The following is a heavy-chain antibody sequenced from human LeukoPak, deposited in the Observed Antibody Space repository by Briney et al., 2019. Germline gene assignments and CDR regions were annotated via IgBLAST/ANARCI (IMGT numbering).Heavy chain of an antibody. CDR1: GGSFSVYY. V-gene: IGHV4-34*01. D-gene: IGHD3-22*01. CDR2: INHSGST. Sequence: SETLSLTCAVYGGSFSVYYWSWLRQPPGKGLEWIGEINHSGSTNYHPSLKSRATIPVDTSNNHFSLKLSSVTAADTAVYYCARVSSRRLPPSYSYDRRTYFDYWGQGTLVTVSS. CDR3: ARVSSRRLPPSYSYDRRTYFDY. J-gene: IGHJ4*02.